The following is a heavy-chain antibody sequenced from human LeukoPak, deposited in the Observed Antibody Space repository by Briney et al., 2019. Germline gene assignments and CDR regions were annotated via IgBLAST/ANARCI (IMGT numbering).Heavy chain of an antibody. D-gene: IGHD6-13*01. CDR1: GYTFTSYD. Sequence: ASVKVSCKASGYTFTSYDINWVRQAPGQGLEWMGWMNPNSGNTGYAQKFQGRVTTTRNTSISTAYMELSSLRSEDTAVYYCARGRVEAAAGFDYWGQGTLVTVSS. V-gene: IGHV1-8*01. CDR3: ARGRVEAAAGFDY. J-gene: IGHJ4*02. CDR2: MNPNSGNT.